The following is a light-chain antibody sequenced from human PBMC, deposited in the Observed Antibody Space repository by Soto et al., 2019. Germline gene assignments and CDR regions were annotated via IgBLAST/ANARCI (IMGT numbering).Light chain of an antibody. CDR1: QSISSW. Sequence: DIPTPQPPSTLSASVGDRVTITCWPSQSISSWLAWYQQKPGTAPKLLIYKASSLQSGVPSRFSGSGSGTEFTLTISSLQPDDFATYYCQQYVTAFRSFGQGTKVDIK. CDR3: QQYVTAFRS. V-gene: IGKV1-5*03. CDR2: KAS. J-gene: IGKJ1*01.